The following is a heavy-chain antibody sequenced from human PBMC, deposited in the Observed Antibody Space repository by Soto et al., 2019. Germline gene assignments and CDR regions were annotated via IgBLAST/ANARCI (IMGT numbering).Heavy chain of an antibody. Sequence: QVQLQQWGAGLLKPSETLSLTCAVHGGSFSGYYWSWIRQPPGKGLEWIGEINHSGSTNYNPSLKSRVTISVDTSKNQFSLKLSSVTAADTAVYYCARGRYDYVCGSYRRPFDYWGQGTLVTVSS. CDR2: INHSGST. V-gene: IGHV4-34*01. D-gene: IGHD3-16*02. J-gene: IGHJ4*02. CDR1: GGSFSGYY. CDR3: ARGRYDYVCGSYRRPFDY.